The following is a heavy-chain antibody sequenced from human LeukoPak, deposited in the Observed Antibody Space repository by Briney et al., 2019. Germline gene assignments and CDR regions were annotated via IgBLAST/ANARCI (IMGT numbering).Heavy chain of an antibody. V-gene: IGHV3-30-3*01. Sequence: GRSLRLSCAASGFSFSSYAMHWVRQGPGKGLEWVALVSYDGGSKYYADSVKGRITISRDNSKNTLHLQMNSLRTEDTAVYYCARVKGGTAAAGNYFDYWGQGTLVTVSS. CDR2: VSYDGGSK. J-gene: IGHJ4*02. CDR3: ARVKGGTAAAGNYFDY. CDR1: GFSFSSYA. D-gene: IGHD6-13*01.